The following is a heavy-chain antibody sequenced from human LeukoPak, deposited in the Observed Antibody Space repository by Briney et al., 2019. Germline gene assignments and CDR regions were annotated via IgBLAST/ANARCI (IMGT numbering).Heavy chain of an antibody. Sequence: PSETLSLTCTVSGGSITDYYWSWIRQPAGKGLEWIGRIYTSGSTNYNPSLKSRVTMSVDKSKNQFSLKLRSVTAADTAVYFCARDSCRSASCGNNWFYPWAQGTLVTVSS. CDR3: ARDSCRSASCGNNWFYP. CDR1: GGSITDYY. J-gene: IGHJ5*02. D-gene: IGHD2-2*01. CDR2: IYTSGST. V-gene: IGHV4-4*07.